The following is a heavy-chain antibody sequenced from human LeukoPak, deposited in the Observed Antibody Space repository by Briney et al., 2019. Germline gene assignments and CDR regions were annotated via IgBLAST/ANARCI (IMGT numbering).Heavy chain of an antibody. V-gene: IGHV3-15*07. CDR2: IKSKTDGGTT. Sequence: GGSLRLSCSVSGFTVAANYMTWVRQAPGKGLEWVGRIKSKTDGGTTDYAAPVEGRFTISRDDSKNTLYLQMNSLKTEDTAVYYCTTSYYYDSSGYYYDDYWGQGTLVTVSS. D-gene: IGHD3-22*01. J-gene: IGHJ4*02. CDR3: TTSYYYDSSGYYYDDY. CDR1: GFTVAANY.